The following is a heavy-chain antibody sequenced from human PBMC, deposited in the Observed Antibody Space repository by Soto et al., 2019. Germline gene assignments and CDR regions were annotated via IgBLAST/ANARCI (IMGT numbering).Heavy chain of an antibody. J-gene: IGHJ4*02. D-gene: IGHD4-4*01. CDR3: AKDYSINPNPFDY. V-gene: IGHV3-23*01. CDR1: GFTFSSYA. Sequence: EVQLLESGGGLVQPGGSLRLSCAASGFTFSSYAMSWVRQAPGKGLEWVSAISGGGGSTYYADSVKGRFTISRDNSKNTLYLQMNSLRAEDTAVYYCAKDYSINPNPFDYWGQGTLVTVSS. CDR2: ISGGGGST.